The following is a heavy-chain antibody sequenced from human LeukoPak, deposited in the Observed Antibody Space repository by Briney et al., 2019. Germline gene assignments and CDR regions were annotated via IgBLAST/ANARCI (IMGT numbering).Heavy chain of an antibody. J-gene: IGHJ4*02. D-gene: IGHD1-1*01. Sequence: GGSLRLSCAASGFTFSNSYMSWIRQAPGKGLEWVSGITWNSDDMAYADSVKGRFTISRDNAKNCLYLQMNSLTVEDTALYYCTRVTSWRTGFDYWGQGTLVTVSS. V-gene: IGHV3-20*04. CDR3: TRVTSWRTGFDY. CDR2: ITWNSDDM. CDR1: GFTFSNSY.